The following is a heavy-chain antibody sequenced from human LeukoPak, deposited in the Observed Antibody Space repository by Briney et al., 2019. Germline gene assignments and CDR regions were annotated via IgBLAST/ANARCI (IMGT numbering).Heavy chain of an antibody. CDR3: ARDVSGSYRVDVFDP. CDR2: IYHSGST. D-gene: IGHD1-26*01. J-gene: IGHJ5*02. CDR1: GSSISRGYS. V-gene: IGHV4-38-2*02. Sequence: SATLSLPCTVSGSSISRGYSWGWLRQPPGKGLEWIGNIYHSGSTNYSPSLKSRVTISVDTSKNQFSLKLSSVTAADTAVYYCARDVSGSYRVDVFDPWGQGTLVTVSS.